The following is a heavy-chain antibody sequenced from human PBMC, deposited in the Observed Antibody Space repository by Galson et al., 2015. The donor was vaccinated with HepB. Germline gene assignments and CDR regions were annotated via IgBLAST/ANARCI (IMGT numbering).Heavy chain of an antibody. CDR1: GGSFSGYY. D-gene: IGHD3-3*01. CDR2: INHSGST. V-gene: IGHV4-34*01. J-gene: IGHJ6*03. CDR3: ARGRSLTIFGVVIIRRAVMDV. Sequence: ETLSLTCAVYGGSFSGYYWSWIRQPPGKGLEWIGEINHSGSTNYNPSLKSRVTISVDTSKNQFSLKLSSVTAADTAVYYCARGRSLTIFGVVIIRRAVMDVWGKGTTVTVSS.